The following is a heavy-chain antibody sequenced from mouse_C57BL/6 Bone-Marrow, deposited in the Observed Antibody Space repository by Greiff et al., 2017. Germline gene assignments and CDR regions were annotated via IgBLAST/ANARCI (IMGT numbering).Heavy chain of an antibody. Sequence: EVKVEESGGGLVQPGESLKLSCESNEYEFPSHDMSWVRKTPEKRLELVAAINSDGGSTYYPDTMERRFIISRDNTKKTLYLQMSSMRSEDTALYYWAGHYSNSYAMDYWGQGTSVTVSS. CDR3: AGHYSNSYAMDY. V-gene: IGHV5-2*03. J-gene: IGHJ4*01. D-gene: IGHD2-5*01. CDR1: EYEFPSHD. CDR2: INSDGGST.